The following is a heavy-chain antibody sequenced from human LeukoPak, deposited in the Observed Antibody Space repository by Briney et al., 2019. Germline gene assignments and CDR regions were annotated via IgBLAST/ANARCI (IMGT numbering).Heavy chain of an antibody. CDR1: GGSISSYY. V-gene: IGHV4-59*08. D-gene: IGHD3-22*01. J-gene: IGHJ4*02. CDR2: IYYSGST. CDR3: ARLDDSSGYSPYYFVY. Sequence: PSETLSPTCTVSGGSISSYYLSWIRQPPGKGLEWIGYIYYSGSTNYNPSLKSRVTISVDTSKNQFSLKLSSLTAADTAVYYCARLDDSSGYSPYYFVYWGQGTLVTVSS.